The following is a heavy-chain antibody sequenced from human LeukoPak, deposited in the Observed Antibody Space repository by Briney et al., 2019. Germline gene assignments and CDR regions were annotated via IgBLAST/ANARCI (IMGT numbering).Heavy chain of an antibody. V-gene: IGHV3-9*01. CDR1: GFTFDDYA. Sequence: SLRLSCAASGFTFDDYAMHWDRQAPGKGLEWVSGISWNSGRIGYADSVKGRFTISRDNAKNSLYLQRNSLRAEDTALYYCVKDRVWFGELLNPLFDNWGQGTRVTVSS. J-gene: IGHJ4*02. D-gene: IGHD3-10*01. CDR3: VKDRVWFGELLNPLFDN. CDR2: ISWNSGRI.